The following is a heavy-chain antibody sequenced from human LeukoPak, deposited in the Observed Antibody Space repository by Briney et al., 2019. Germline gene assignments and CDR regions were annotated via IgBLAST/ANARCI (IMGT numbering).Heavy chain of an antibody. V-gene: IGHV5-51*01. CDR1: GYSFTSYW. CDR3: ARHSRLLGALVFDY. J-gene: IGHJ4*02. CDR2: IYPGDSDT. D-gene: IGHD2-15*01. Sequence: GESLKISCKGSGYSFTSYWIGWVRQMPGKGLEWMGIIYPGDSDTRYSPSLQGQVTISADKPISTAYLQWSSLKASDTAMYHCARHSRLLGALVFDYWGQGTLVTVSS.